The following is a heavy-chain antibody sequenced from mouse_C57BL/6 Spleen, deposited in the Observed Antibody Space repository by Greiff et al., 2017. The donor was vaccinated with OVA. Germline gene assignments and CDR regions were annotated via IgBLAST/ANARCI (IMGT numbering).Heavy chain of an antibody. Sequence: EVQLQQSGPELVKPGASVKISCKASGYTFTDYYMNWVKQSHGKSLEWIGDINPNNGGTSYNQKFKGKATLTVDKSSSTAYMELRSLTSEDSAVYYCASVTTVVKGFAYWGQGTLVTVSA. D-gene: IGHD1-1*01. CDR2: INPNNGGT. V-gene: IGHV1-26*01. J-gene: IGHJ3*01. CDR3: ASVTTVVKGFAY. CDR1: GYTFTDYY.